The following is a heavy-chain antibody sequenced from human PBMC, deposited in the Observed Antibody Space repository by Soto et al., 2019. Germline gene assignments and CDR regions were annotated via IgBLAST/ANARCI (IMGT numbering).Heavy chain of an antibody. Sequence: EASVKVSCKASGYTFTGYYMHWVRQAPGQGLEWMGWINPNSGGTNYAQKFQGWVTMTRDTSISTAYMELSRLRSDDTAVYYCARGPDLQRPESSGSHRYYYGMDVWGQGTTVTVSS. CDR3: ARGPDLQRPESSGSHRYYYGMDV. V-gene: IGHV1-2*04. CDR1: GYTFTGYY. D-gene: IGHD3-10*01. CDR2: INPNSGGT. J-gene: IGHJ6*02.